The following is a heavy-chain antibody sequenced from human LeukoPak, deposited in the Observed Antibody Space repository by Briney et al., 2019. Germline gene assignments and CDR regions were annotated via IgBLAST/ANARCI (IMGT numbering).Heavy chain of an antibody. Sequence: SETLSLTCTVSGGSISSGDYYWSWIRQPPGKGLEWIGYIYYSGSTYYNPSLKSRVTISVDTSKNQFSLKLSSVTAADTAVYYCARDPIDVPVVTVSGRVSSAFDIWGQGTMVTVSS. CDR1: GGSISSGDYY. V-gene: IGHV4-30-4*01. CDR2: IYYSGST. CDR3: ARDPIDVPVVTVSGRVSSAFDI. D-gene: IGHD4-23*01. J-gene: IGHJ3*02.